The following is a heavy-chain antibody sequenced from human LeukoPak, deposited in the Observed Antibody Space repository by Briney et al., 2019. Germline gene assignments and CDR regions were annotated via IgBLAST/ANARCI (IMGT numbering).Heavy chain of an antibody. CDR2: TYYRSQWHN. V-gene: IGHV6-1*01. J-gene: IGHJ3*01. CDR3: AGGYAFDV. CDR1: GDSVSNNNYA. Sequence: TSQTLSFTCAISGDSVSNNNYAWNWIRRSPSRGLEWLGRTYYRSQWHNDYARSVMGRISVDPDTSKNQFSLHLSSVTPDDTAVYYCAGGYAFDVWGQGTMVTVSS.